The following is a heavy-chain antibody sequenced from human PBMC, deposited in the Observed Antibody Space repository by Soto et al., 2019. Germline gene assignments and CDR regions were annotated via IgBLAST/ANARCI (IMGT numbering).Heavy chain of an antibody. V-gene: IGHV3-9*01. CDR1: GFTFDDYA. D-gene: IGHD3-3*01. CDR3: AKGTDYDFWSGYYTGSGMDV. J-gene: IGHJ6*02. Sequence: GVSLRLSCAASGFTFDDYAMHWVRQAPGKGLEWVSGISWNSGSIGYADSVKGRFTISRDNAKNSLYLQMNSLRAEDTALYYCAKGTDYDFWSGYYTGSGMDVWGQGTTVTVSS. CDR2: ISWNSGSI.